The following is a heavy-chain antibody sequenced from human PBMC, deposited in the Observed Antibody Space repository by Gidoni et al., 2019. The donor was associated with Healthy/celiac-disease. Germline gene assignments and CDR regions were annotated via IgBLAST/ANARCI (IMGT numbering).Heavy chain of an antibody. D-gene: IGHD5-12*01. CDR3: AKDSGGGFSRRAAFDI. J-gene: IGHJ3*02. CDR1: GFTFSSYA. V-gene: IGHV3-23*01. Sequence: EVQLLESGGGLVQPGGSLRLSCAASGFTFSSYAMSWVRQAPGKGLEWVSAISGSGGSTYYADPVKGRFTISRDNSKNTLYLQMNSLRAEDTAVYYCAKDSGGGFSRRAAFDIWGQGTMVTVSS. CDR2: ISGSGGST.